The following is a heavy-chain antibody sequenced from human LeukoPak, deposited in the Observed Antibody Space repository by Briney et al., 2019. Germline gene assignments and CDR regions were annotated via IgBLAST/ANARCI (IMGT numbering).Heavy chain of an antibody. Sequence: GASVKVSCKVSGDTLTELSMHWVRQAPGKGLEWMGGFDPEDGETIYAQKFQGRVTMTEDTSTDTAYMELSSLRSDDTAVYYCATGKYYYDSSGYYGRAPTYDYWGQGTLVTVSS. J-gene: IGHJ4*02. CDR3: ATGKYYYDSSGYYGRAPTYDY. CDR2: FDPEDGET. V-gene: IGHV1-24*01. D-gene: IGHD3-22*01. CDR1: GDTLTELS.